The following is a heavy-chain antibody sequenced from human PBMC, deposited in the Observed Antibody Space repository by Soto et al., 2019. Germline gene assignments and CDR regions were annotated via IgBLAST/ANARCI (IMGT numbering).Heavy chain of an antibody. CDR2: IKPDGSAT. V-gene: IGHV3-7*01. Sequence: EVQLVESGGGLVQPGGSLRLSCAVSGFTFGSYWMNWVRLIPGKGLEWVAYIKPDGSATYYVDSVKGRFTISRDNAKNSLYLQMNSLRAEDTAVYNCARDRDNGLDYWGQGTLVTVSS. CDR1: GFTFGSYW. CDR3: ARDRDNGLDY. J-gene: IGHJ4*02. D-gene: IGHD2-8*01.